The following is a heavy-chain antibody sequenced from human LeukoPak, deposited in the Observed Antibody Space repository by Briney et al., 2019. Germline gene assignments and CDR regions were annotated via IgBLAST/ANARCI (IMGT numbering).Heavy chain of an antibody. CDR2: INHNGST. CDR1: GGSFSGYY. J-gene: IGHJ2*01. V-gene: IGHV4-34*01. Sequence: AETLSLTCAVYGGSFSGYYWSWLRQPPGKGLEWMGEINHNGSTTYNPSLKSRVTISVDTSKNQFSLKLSSVTAADTAVYYCATNLGRYSYGTRGLNLYWYFDLWGRGTLVTASS. D-gene: IGHD5-18*01. CDR3: ATNLGRYSYGTRGLNLYWYFDL.